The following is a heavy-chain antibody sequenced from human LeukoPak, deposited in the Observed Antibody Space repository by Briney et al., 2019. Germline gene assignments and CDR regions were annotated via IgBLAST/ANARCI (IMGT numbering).Heavy chain of an antibody. CDR1: GFTFSSYS. CDR3: ARDLSDGDLDY. CDR2: ISSSSSYI. Sequence: GGSLRLSCAASGFTFSSYSMNWVRQAPGKGLEWVSSISSSSSYIYYADSVKGRFTISRDNAKNSLYLQMNSLRAEDTAVHYCARDLSDGDLDYWGQGTLVTVSS. J-gene: IGHJ4*02. V-gene: IGHV3-21*01.